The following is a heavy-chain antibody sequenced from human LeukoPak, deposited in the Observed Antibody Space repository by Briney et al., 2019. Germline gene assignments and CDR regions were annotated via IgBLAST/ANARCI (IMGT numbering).Heavy chain of an antibody. J-gene: IGHJ4*02. V-gene: IGHV4-34*01. CDR1: GGSFSGNY. Sequence: SETLSLTCAVYGGSFSGNYWSWIRQPPGKGLEWIGEINHSGSTNYNPSLKSRVTISVDTSKNQFSLKLSSVTAADTAVYYCATLRGYFDYWGQGTLVTVSS. D-gene: IGHD3-10*01. CDR3: ATLRGYFDY. CDR2: INHSGST.